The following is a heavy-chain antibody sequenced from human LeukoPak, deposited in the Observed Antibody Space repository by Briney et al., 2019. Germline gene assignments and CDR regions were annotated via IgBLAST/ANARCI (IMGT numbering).Heavy chain of an antibody. CDR2: ISYDGSNK. CDR1: GFTFSSYG. V-gene: IGHV3-30*18. CDR3: AKDSQPGIAATGTWDFQH. J-gene: IGHJ1*01. D-gene: IGHD6-13*01. Sequence: GGSLILSCAASGFTFSSYGMHWVRQAPGKGLEWVAGISYDGSNKPYADSVKGRFTISRDNSKNTLYLQMNSLRAEDTAVYYCAKDSQPGIAATGTWDFQHWGQGTLVTVSS.